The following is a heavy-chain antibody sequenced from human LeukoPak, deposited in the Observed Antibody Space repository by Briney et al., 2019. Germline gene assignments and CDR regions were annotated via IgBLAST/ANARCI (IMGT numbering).Heavy chain of an antibody. CDR1: GDSISNYY. CDR3: ARSNPTVTPYYFDY. D-gene: IGHD4-11*01. V-gene: IGHV4-4*07. J-gene: IGHJ4*02. CDR2: IYISGST. Sequence: SETLSLTCTVSGDSISNYYWSWIWQPAGKRLEWIGRIYISGSTNYNPSLKSRVTMSVDTSKNQFSLKLTSVTAADTAVYYCARSNPTVTPYYFDYWGQGTLVTVSS.